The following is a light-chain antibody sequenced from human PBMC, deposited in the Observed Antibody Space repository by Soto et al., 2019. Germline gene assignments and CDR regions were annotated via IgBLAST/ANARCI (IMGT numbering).Light chain of an antibody. Sequence: IGLTQSPGTLSLYPGERATLSCRASQSVSSSYLAWYQQKPGQAPRLLIYSASSRATGIPDSLSGTGSGTEFTHTLNNLEPEDFAVYYRQQYGSSPITFGQGTRLEIK. CDR3: QQYGSSPIT. CDR1: QSVSSSY. V-gene: IGKV3-20*01. J-gene: IGKJ5*01. CDR2: SAS.